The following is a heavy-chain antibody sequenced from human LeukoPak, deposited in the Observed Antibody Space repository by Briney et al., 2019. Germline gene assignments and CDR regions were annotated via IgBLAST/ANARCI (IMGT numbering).Heavy chain of an antibody. Sequence: GGSLRLSCAASGFTFSSYGMHWVRQAPGKGLEWVAFIRYDGSNKYYADSVKGRFTISRDNSKNTLYLQMNSLRAEDTAVYYCARGVGYYDSSGYYIWGQGTLVTVSS. CDR2: IRYDGSNK. D-gene: IGHD3-22*01. CDR1: GFTFSSYG. J-gene: IGHJ4*02. V-gene: IGHV3-30*02. CDR3: ARGVGYYDSSGYYI.